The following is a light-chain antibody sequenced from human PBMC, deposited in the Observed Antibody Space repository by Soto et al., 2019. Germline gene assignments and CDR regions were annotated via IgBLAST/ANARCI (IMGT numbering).Light chain of an antibody. V-gene: IGKV3-20*01. CDR2: GAS. J-gene: IGKJ4*01. Sequence: EVVLTQSPGTLSLSRGERATLSCRASERIYSAYLGWYQQKPGQAPRLLIYGASHRAAGIPARFSGSGSGTDFTLTISRLEPEDFAVYYCQQYDNSPLTFGGGTKVDIK. CDR3: QQYDNSPLT. CDR1: ERIYSAY.